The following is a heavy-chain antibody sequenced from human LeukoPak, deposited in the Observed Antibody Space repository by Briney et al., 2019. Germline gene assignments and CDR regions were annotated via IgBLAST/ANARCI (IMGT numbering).Heavy chain of an antibody. CDR2: MNPNSANT. V-gene: IGHV1-8*03. D-gene: IGHD2-2*01. CDR3: ATGNSSTSSDFDY. J-gene: IGHJ4*02. Sequence: ASAKVSCKASGYTFTSYDINWVRQATGQGLEWMGWMNPNSANTGYAQKFQGRVTITRNTSISTAYMELSSLRSEDTAVYYCATGNSSTSSDFDYWGQGTLVTVSS. CDR1: GYTFTSYD.